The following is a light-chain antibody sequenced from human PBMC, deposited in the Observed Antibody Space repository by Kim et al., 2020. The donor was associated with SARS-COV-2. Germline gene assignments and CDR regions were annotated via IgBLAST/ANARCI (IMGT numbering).Light chain of an antibody. CDR2: TAS. CDR1: TGAVTSGYY. CDR3: LLYYGGVWV. Sequence: PGGTVTLACASNTGAVTSGYYPNWFQLKPGQAPRSMIHTASGRHSWTPARFSGSLLGGKAALTLSGVQPEDEAEYYCLLYYGGVWVFGGGTKLTVL. J-gene: IGLJ3*02. V-gene: IGLV7-43*01.